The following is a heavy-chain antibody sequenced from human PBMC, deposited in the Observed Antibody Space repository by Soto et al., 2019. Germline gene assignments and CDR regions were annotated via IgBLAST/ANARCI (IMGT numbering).Heavy chain of an antibody. CDR3: ARVRYYYDSSGSDSDYYYYGMDV. Sequence: GASVKVSCKASGGTFSSYTISWVRQAPGQGLEWMGRIIPILGIANYAQKFQGRVTITADKSTSTAYMELSSLRSEDTAVYYCARVRYYYDSSGSDSDYYYYGMDVWGQGTTVTVSS. J-gene: IGHJ6*02. CDR2: IIPILGIA. CDR1: GGTFSSYT. V-gene: IGHV1-69*02. D-gene: IGHD3-22*01.